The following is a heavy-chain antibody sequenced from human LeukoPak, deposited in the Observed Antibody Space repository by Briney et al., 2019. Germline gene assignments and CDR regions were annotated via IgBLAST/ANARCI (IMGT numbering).Heavy chain of an antibody. J-gene: IGHJ6*02. CDR2: IKQDGSEK. Sequence: PGGSLRLSCAASGFTFSSYWMTWVRQAPGKGLEWVANIKQDGSEKYYVDSVKGRFTISRDNAKNSLYLQMNSLRAEDTAVYYCAREPERGATEGMDVWGQGTTVTVSS. D-gene: IGHD1-26*01. CDR1: GFTFSSYW. CDR3: AREPERGATEGMDV. V-gene: IGHV3-7*03.